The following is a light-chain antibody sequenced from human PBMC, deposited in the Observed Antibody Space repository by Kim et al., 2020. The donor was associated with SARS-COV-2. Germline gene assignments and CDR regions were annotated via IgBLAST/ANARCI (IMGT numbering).Light chain of an antibody. CDR2: DVT. V-gene: IGLV2-14*03. J-gene: IGLJ1*01. CDR1: SSDVIAYNY. Sequence: GQSLTISCTGTSSDVIAYNYVSWYQQHPGKAPKLIIYDVTKRPSGVSNRFSGSKSGNTASLTISGLQAEDEADYYCNSYTSSSTDVFGTGTKVTVL. CDR3: NSYTSSSTDV.